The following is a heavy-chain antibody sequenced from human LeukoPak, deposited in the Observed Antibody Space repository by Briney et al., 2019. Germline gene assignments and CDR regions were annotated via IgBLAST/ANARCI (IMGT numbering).Heavy chain of an antibody. D-gene: IGHD5-24*01. J-gene: IGHJ4*02. CDR3: AKEGQRDGYNVGYYFDY. CDR2: ISGSGGST. V-gene: IGHV3-23*01. CDR1: GFTFSSYA. Sequence: GGSLRLSCAASGFTFSSYAMSWVRQAPGKGLEWVSAISGSGGSTYYADSVKGRFTISRDNSKNTLYLQMNSLRAEDTAVYYCAKEGQRDGYNVGYYFDYWGQGTLVTVSS.